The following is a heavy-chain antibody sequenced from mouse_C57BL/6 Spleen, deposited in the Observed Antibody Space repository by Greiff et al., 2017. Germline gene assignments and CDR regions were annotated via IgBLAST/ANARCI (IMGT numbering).Heavy chain of an antibody. Sequence: VQLQESGAELVRPGTSVKVSCKASGFAFTNYLIAWVKQRPGPGLERIGVINTGSGGTNYNEKFKGKATLTADKSSSTAYMQLSSLTAEDSAVYFCARSGSSYGDYWGQGTSVTVSS. CDR1: GFAFTNYL. J-gene: IGHJ4*01. CDR2: INTGSGGT. V-gene: IGHV1-54*01. D-gene: IGHD1-1*01. CDR3: ARSGSSYGDY.